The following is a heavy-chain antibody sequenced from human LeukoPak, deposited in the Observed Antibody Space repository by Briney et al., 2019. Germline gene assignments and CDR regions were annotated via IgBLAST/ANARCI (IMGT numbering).Heavy chain of an antibody. V-gene: IGHV1-46*01. CDR3: ARGAPPTYYDSRGYLDY. D-gene: IGHD3-22*01. Sequence: ASVTVSCKASGYTFTSYYMHWVRQAPGQGLEWMGIINPSGGSTSYAQKFQGRVTMTRDMSTSTVYMELSSLRSEDTAVYYCARGAPPTYYDSRGYLDYWGQGTQVTVSS. CDR1: GYTFTSYY. J-gene: IGHJ4*02. CDR2: INPSGGST.